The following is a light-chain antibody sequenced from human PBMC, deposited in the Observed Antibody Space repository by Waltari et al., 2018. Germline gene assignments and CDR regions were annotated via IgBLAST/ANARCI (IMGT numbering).Light chain of an antibody. CDR3: QQRSDWPLT. CDR1: QTVSSF. CDR2: DAS. Sequence: EIVLTQSPVTLSLSPGERATLSCRASQTVSSFLAWYQHKPGQAPRLLIYDASNRASGIPARFSGSGSGTDFTLTISSLEPEDFALYYCQQRSDWPLTFGGGTKVEI. V-gene: IGKV3-11*01. J-gene: IGKJ4*01.